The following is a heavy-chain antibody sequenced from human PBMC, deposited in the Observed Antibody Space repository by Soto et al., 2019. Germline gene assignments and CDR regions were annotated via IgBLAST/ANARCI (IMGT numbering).Heavy chain of an antibody. CDR3: ARGYYDFWSGYWNDY. CDR2: IYYSGST. CDR1: GGSISSYY. Sequence: SETLSLTCTVSGGSISSYYWSWIRQPPGKGLEWIGYIYYSGSTNYNPSLKSRVTISVDTSKNQFSLKLSSVTAADTAVYYCARGYYDFWSGYWNDYWGQGTLVTVSS. V-gene: IGHV4-59*01. J-gene: IGHJ4*02. D-gene: IGHD3-3*01.